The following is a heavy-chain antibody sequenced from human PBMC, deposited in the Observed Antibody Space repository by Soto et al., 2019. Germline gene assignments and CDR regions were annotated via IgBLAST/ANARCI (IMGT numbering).Heavy chain of an antibody. V-gene: IGHV4-34*01. CDR2: INHSGST. CDR3: ARGAAAGPDLFDP. CDR1: GGSFSGYY. D-gene: IGHD6-13*01. J-gene: IGHJ5*02. Sequence: SETLSLTCAVYGGSFSGYYWSWIRQPPGKGLEWIGEINHSGSTNYNPSLKSRVTISVDTSKNQFSLKLSSVTAADTAVYYCARGAAAGPDLFDPWGQGSLVIVSS.